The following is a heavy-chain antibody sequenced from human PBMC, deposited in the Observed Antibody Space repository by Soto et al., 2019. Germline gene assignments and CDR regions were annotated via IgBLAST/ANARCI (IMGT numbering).Heavy chain of an antibody. J-gene: IGHJ6*02. CDR3: AREVDYDFWSGPPMDV. CDR1: GFTFSSYS. CDR2: ISSSSSTI. Sequence: EVQLVESGGGLVQPGGSLRLSCAASGFTFSSYSMNWVRQAPGKGLEWVSYISSSSSTIYYADSVKGRFTISRDNAKNSLYLQMNSLRAEDTAVYYCAREVDYDFWSGPPMDVWGQGTTVTVSS. D-gene: IGHD3-3*01. V-gene: IGHV3-48*04.